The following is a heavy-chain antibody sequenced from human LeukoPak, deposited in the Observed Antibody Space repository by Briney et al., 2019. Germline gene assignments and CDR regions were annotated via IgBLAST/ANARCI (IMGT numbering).Heavy chain of an antibody. D-gene: IGHD1-1*01. V-gene: IGHV4-59*01. J-gene: IGHJ5*02. CDR3: ARQLGLNWFDP. Sequence: SETLSLTCTVSGGSISSYYWSWIRQPPGRGLKWIGYIYYSGSTNYNPSLKSRVTISVDTSKNQFSLKLSSVTAADTAVYYCARQLGLNWFDPWGQGTLVTVSS. CDR2: IYYSGST. CDR1: GGSISSYY.